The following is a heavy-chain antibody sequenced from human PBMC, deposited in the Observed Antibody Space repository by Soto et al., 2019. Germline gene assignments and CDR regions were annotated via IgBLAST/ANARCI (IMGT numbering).Heavy chain of an antibody. CDR2: IIPIFGTA. Sequence: ASVKVSCKASGGTFSSYAISWVRQAPGQGLEWMGGIIPIFGTANYAQKFQGRVTITADESTSTAYMELSSLRSEDTAVYYCASRSNVYSSSAYFDYWGQGTLVTVSS. V-gene: IGHV1-69*13. J-gene: IGHJ4*02. CDR3: ASRSNVYSSSAYFDY. D-gene: IGHD6-6*01. CDR1: GGTFSSYA.